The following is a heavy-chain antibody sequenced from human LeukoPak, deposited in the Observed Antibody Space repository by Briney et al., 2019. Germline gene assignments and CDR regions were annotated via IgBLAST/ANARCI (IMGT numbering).Heavy chain of an antibody. D-gene: IGHD1-26*01. CDR3: ARRSPYSGSYGAGYFDL. V-gene: IGHV4-39*01. CDR1: GGSISSSSYY. J-gene: IGHJ2*01. Sequence: PSETLSLTCTVSGGSISSSSYYWGWIRQPPGKGLEWIGSIYYSGSTYYNPSLKSRVTISVDTSKNQFSLKLSSVTAADTAVYYCARRSPYSGSYGAGYFDLWGRGTLVTVSS. CDR2: IYYSGST.